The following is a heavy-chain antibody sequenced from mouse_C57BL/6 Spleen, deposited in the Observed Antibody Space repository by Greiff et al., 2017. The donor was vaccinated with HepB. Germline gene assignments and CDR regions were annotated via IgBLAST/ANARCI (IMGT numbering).Heavy chain of an antibody. D-gene: IGHD2-4*01. V-gene: IGHV14-1*01. CDR3: TTDDYDGPFAY. J-gene: IGHJ3*01. Sequence: EVQLQQSGAELVRPGASVKLSCTASGFNIKDYYMHWVKQRPEQGLEWIGRIDPEDGDTEYAPKFQGKATMTADTSSNTAYLQLSSLTSEDTAVYYCTTDDYDGPFAYWGQGTLVTVSA. CDR1: GFNIKDYY. CDR2: IDPEDGDT.